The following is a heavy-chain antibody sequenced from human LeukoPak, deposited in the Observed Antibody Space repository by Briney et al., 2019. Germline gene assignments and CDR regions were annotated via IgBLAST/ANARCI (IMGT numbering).Heavy chain of an antibody. J-gene: IGHJ4*02. Sequence: SVKVSCKASGGTFSTYAISWVRQAPGQGLEWMGGIIPIFGTANYAQKFQGRVTITADESTSTAYTEVSSLRSEDTAVYYCARGTYYYDSSGYYYAEKGVDYWGQGTLVTVSS. V-gene: IGHV1-69*13. CDR2: IIPIFGTA. D-gene: IGHD3-22*01. CDR3: ARGTYYYDSSGYYYAEKGVDY. CDR1: GGTFSTYA.